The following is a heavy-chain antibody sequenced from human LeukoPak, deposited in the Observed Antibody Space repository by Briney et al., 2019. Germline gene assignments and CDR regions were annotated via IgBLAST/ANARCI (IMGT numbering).Heavy chain of an antibody. D-gene: IGHD1-26*01. CDR1: GGSISTYY. V-gene: IGHV4-59*01. CDR3: ARHKSGATDYFDH. J-gene: IGHJ4*02. Sequence: PSETLSLTCTVSGGSISTYYWNWIRQPPGKGLEWVGYIYYSGSTKYNPSLNSRVTISVDTSKSQFSLNLSFVTAADTAVYYCARHKSGATDYFDHWGQGTLVAVSS. CDR2: IYYSGST.